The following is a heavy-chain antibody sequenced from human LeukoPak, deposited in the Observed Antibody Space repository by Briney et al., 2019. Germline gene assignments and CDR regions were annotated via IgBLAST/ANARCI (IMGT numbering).Heavy chain of an antibody. Sequence: GGSLRLSCAASGFTFSSYAMHWVRQAPGKGLEYVSAISSNGGSTYYANSVKGRFTISRDNSKNTLYLQMGSLRAEDMAVYYCARDPVAPAALDYWGQGTLVTVSS. D-gene: IGHD2-2*01. CDR1: GFTFSSYA. CDR3: ARDPVAPAALDY. CDR2: ISSNGGST. J-gene: IGHJ4*02. V-gene: IGHV3-64*01.